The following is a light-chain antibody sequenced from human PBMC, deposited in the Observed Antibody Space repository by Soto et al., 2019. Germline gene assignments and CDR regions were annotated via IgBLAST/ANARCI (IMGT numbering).Light chain of an antibody. CDR1: QNINSN. Sequence: EIVMKQSPATLSVSPGDRATLSCRATQNINSNLAWYQFQPGQAPRLIIKGASTRATGIPARFSGSGSGTEFTLTINNLQSEDFAVYYCQQYNNLLSFGGGTKVEI. CDR2: GAS. J-gene: IGKJ4*01. V-gene: IGKV3-15*01. CDR3: QQYNNLLS.